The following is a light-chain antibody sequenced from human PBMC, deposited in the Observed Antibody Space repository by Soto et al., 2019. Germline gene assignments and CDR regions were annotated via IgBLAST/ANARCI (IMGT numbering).Light chain of an antibody. CDR1: QSVSSSY. V-gene: IGKV3-20*01. J-gene: IGKJ2*01. Sequence: EIVLTQSPGTLSLSPGERATLSCRASQSVSSSYLAWYQQKPGQAPRLLIYGASSRATGIPDRFSGSGSATDFTLTISRLEPEDFAVYYCQQYGSSPQNTFGQGTKLEIK. CDR2: GAS. CDR3: QQYGSSPQNT.